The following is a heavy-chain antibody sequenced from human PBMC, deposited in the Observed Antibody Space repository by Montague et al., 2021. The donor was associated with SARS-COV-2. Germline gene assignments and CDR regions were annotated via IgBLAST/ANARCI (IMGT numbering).Heavy chain of an antibody. CDR3: ARQWGKAAVGN. D-gene: IGHD6-13*01. CDR2: INYSGTT. V-gene: IGHV4-39*01. CDR1: GGSITDRTYY. Sequence: SETLSLTCSVSGGSITDRTYYWGCIRQSPGKGLEWIGAINYSGTTYYNPSLKSRVTISLDTAKNQFSLKMTSVTAADTAVYYCARQWGKAAVGNWGQGTLVTVSS. J-gene: IGHJ4*02.